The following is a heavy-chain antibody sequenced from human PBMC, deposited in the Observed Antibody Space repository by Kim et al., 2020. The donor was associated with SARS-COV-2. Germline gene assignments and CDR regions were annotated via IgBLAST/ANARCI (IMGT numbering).Heavy chain of an antibody. V-gene: IGHV1-3*01. CDR1: GYTFTSYA. CDR3: AREVLPYYDFWSGNINRRGANWFDP. CDR2: INAGNGNT. J-gene: IGHJ5*02. D-gene: IGHD3-3*01. Sequence: ASVKVSCKASGYTFTSYAMHWVRQAPGQRLEWMGWINAGNGNTKYSQKFQGRVTITRDTSASTAYMELSSLRSEDTAVYYCAREVLPYYDFWSGNINRRGANWFDPWGQGTLVTVSS.